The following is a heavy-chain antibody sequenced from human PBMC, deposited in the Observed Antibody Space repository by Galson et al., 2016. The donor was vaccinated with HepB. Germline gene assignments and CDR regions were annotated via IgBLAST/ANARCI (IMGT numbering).Heavy chain of an antibody. V-gene: IGHV3-21*01. CDR3: ARDRAYYDFWSGVNWFDP. CDR1: GFSFLNYN. J-gene: IGHJ5*02. D-gene: IGHD3-3*01. CDR2: ISRSSGYI. Sequence: SLRLSCAASGFSFLNYNMNWVRQAPGKGLEWVSSISRSSGYIYYADSVEGRFTISRDNARNTLYLQMNSLRVEDTAVYYCARDRAYYDFWSGVNWFDPWGQGTLVTVSS.